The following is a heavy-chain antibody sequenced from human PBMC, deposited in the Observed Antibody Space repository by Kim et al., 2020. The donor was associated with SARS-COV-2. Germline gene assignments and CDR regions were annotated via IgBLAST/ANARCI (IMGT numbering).Heavy chain of an antibody. D-gene: IGHD3-9*01. Sequence: SVKVSCKASGGTFSSYAISWVRQAPGQGLEWMGGIIPIFGTANYAQKFQGRVTITADESTSTAYMELSSLRSEDTAVYYCARESPALLRYFDWLSYGYGMDVWGQGTTVTVSS. CDR3: ARESPALLRYFDWLSYGYGMDV. J-gene: IGHJ6*02. CDR1: GGTFSSYA. CDR2: IIPIFGTA. V-gene: IGHV1-69*13.